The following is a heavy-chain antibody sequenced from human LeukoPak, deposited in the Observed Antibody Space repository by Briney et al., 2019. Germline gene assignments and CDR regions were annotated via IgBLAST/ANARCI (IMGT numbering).Heavy chain of an antibody. V-gene: IGHV3-7*01. Sequence: GGSLRLSCAASGFTFNRSWMSWARQAPGKGLEWVANIKQDGSEKYYVDSVKGRFTISRDNAKNSLYLQMNSLRAEDTAMYYCARETTVTTHFDYWGQGTLVTVSS. CDR2: IKQDGSEK. D-gene: IGHD4-17*01. J-gene: IGHJ4*02. CDR3: ARETTVTTHFDY. CDR1: GFTFNRSW.